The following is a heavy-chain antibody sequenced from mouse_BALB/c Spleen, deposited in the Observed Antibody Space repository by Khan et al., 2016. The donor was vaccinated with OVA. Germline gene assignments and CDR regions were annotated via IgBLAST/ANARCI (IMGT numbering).Heavy chain of an antibody. CDR1: GFTFSDYY. CDR2: ISDGGSYT. J-gene: IGHJ4*01. V-gene: IGHV5-4*02. Sequence: DVKLVESGGGLVKPGGSLKLSCAASGFTFSDYYMYWVRQTPEKRLEWVATISDGGSYTYYPDSVKGRFTISRDNAKNNLYLQMSSLKSEDTAMYYCARVFLLPHAMDYWGQGTSVTVSS. CDR3: ARVFLLPHAMDY. D-gene: IGHD2-1*01.